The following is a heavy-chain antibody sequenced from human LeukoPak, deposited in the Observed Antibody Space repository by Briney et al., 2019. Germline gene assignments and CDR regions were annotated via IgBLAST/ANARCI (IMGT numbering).Heavy chain of an antibody. CDR1: GGSISTYY. V-gene: IGHV4-59*12. J-gene: IGHJ3*02. D-gene: IGHD4-23*01. CDR2: IFHTGSA. Sequence: SETLSLTCTVSGGSISTYYWSWIRQPPGKGLEWIGCIFHTGSANYNPSLKSRGTISVDTSKNQFSLKLSPVTAADTAVYYCARGSITVVPAFDIWGQGTMFTVSS. CDR3: ARGSITVVPAFDI.